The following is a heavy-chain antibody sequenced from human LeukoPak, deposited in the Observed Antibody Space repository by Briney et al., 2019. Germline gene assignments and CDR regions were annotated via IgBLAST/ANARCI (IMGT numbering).Heavy chain of an antibody. V-gene: IGHV3-9*01. D-gene: IGHD1-20*01. Sequence: GRSLRLSCAASGFTFDDYAMHWVRQAPGKGLEWVLGISWNSGSIGYADSVKGRFTISRDNAKNSLYLQMNSLRAEDTALYYCAKDIASGITGSFDYWGQGTLVTVSS. CDR3: AKDIASGITGSFDY. CDR1: GFTFDDYA. CDR2: ISWNSGSI. J-gene: IGHJ4*02.